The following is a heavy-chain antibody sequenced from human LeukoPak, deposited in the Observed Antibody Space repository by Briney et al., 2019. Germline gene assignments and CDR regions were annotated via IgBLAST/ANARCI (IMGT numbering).Heavy chain of an antibody. J-gene: IGHJ6*02. V-gene: IGHV1-46*01. CDR3: ARDGVAYCGGDCYSRYYYGMDV. Sequence: ASVKVSCKASGYTFTSYYMHWVRQAPGQGLEWMGIINPSGGSTSYAQKFQGRVTMTRDTSTSTVYMELSSLRSEDTAVYYCARDGVAYCGGDCYSRYYYGMDVWGQGTTVTVSS. CDR2: INPSGGST. CDR1: GYTFTSYY. D-gene: IGHD2-21*02.